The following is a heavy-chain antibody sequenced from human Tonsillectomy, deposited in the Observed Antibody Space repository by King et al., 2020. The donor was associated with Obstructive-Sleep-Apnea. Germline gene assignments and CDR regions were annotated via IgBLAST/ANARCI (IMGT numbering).Heavy chain of an antibody. CDR3: AKDTAIGGDDCLFDY. D-gene: IGHD2-21*02. V-gene: IGHV3-23*04. CDR2: VSGIGCCT. CDR1: GFTFSSYA. J-gene: IGHJ4*02. Sequence: VQLVESGGGLVQPGGSLRLYCAASGFTFSSYAMSWFRQAPGKGLEWVLGVSGIGCCTYYADSVKGRFTITRDNSKNTLYLQMNSLRAEDTAIYYCAKDTAIGGDDCLFDYWGQGTLVTVPS.